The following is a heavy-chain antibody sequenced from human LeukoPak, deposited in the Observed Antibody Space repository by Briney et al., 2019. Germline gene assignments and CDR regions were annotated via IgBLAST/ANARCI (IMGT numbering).Heavy chain of an antibody. CDR1: GGFHISYY. V-gene: IGHV4-59*01. J-gene: IGHJ5*02. CDR3: ARWGGSPLKWFDP. Sequence: LPQTLIFTGGFHISYYWSWIRPPPSKGLAWIGYIYYSGSTNYNPPLKSRVTISVDTSKKQCSLKLSSVTAADTAVYYCARWGGSPLKWFDPWGQGTLLTV. D-gene: IGHD3-16*01. CDR2: IYYSGST.